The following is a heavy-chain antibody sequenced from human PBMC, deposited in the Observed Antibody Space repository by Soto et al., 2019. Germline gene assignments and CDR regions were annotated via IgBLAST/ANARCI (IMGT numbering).Heavy chain of an antibody. CDR1: GGSITSGSYY. D-gene: IGHD2-15*01. CDR2: ISHSGST. V-gene: IGHV4-30-4*01. J-gene: IGHJ5*02. Sequence: QVQLQESGPGLVKPSQTLSLTCAVSGGSITSGSYYWSWIRQPPGKGLEWTGHISHSGSTYYNPSLKSRVTILVDRSKNQFALKLTSVAAADTAVYYCARVADCSGGSCSNNGFDPWGQGTLVTVSS. CDR3: ARVADCSGGSCSNNGFDP.